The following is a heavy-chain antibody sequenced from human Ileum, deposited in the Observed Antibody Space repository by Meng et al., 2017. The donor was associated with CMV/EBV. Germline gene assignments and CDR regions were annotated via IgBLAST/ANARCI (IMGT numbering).Heavy chain of an antibody. V-gene: IGHV4-39*07. CDR3: ARDTGTHLWLF. CDR1: GGSISSTPYY. Sequence: QLQLKESGPGLGKPSEPLSLTCTVSGGSISSTPYYWGWIRQPPGKGLEWIGSLYYSGSTYYNPSLKSRVTISLDTSKNQFSLKVTSVTAADTAVYYCARDTGTHLWLFWGQGTLVTVSS. J-gene: IGHJ4*02. CDR2: LYYSGST. D-gene: IGHD3-22*01.